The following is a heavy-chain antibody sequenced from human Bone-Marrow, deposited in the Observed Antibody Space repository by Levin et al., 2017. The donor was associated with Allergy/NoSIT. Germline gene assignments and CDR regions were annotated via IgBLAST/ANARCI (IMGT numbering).Heavy chain of an antibody. CDR3: ARESATVTPGPVFDY. D-gene: IGHD4-17*01. V-gene: IGHV1-46*01. CDR1: GYSLTRYY. J-gene: IGHJ4*02. Sequence: GASVKVSCKASGYSLTRYYMHWVRQAPGQGLEWMGKITPSGDSTAYAQKFQGRVTVTRDTSASTVYMELSTLRSEDTAIYYCARESATVTPGPVFDYWGQGTLVSVSS. CDR2: ITPSGDST.